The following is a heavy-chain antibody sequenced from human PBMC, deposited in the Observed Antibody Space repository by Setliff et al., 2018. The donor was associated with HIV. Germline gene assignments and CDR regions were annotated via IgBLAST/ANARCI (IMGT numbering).Heavy chain of an antibody. CDR2: MYYSGNT. Sequence: PSETLSLTCIVSGGSISSSSSHWGWIRLPPGKGLEWIGSMYYSGNTYYNPSLKSRVTISLDKSKNQFSLKLTSVTAADTAVYYCARGTYYYETSGYHYDKTWAGTCFDYWGQGTLVTV. CDR1: GGSISSSSSH. J-gene: IGHJ4*02. D-gene: IGHD3-22*01. V-gene: IGHV4-39*07. CDR3: ARGTYYYETSGYHYDKTWAGTCFDY.